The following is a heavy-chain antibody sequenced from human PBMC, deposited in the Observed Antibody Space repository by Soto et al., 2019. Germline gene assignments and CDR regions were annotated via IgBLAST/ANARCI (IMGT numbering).Heavy chain of an antibody. CDR2: TYFRSKWYN. V-gene: IGHV6-1*01. CDR3: ARDRSGSGWFNAFDI. D-gene: IGHD6-19*01. Sequence: AQTLSLTCAISGDSVFSSTAAWNWIRQSPSRGLEWLGRTYFRSKWYNDYAVSVKSRMTINPDTSKNQFSLQLNSVTPEDTAVYYCARDRSGSGWFNAFDIWGRGTMVTVSS. J-gene: IGHJ3*02. CDR1: GDSVFSSTAA.